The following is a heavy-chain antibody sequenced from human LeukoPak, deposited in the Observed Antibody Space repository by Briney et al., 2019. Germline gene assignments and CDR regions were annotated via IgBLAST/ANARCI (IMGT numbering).Heavy chain of an antibody. V-gene: IGHV4-59*01. D-gene: IGHD6-13*01. CDR2: IYYSGST. J-gene: IGHJ4*02. CDR3: ARGERGGEQQLVFDY. CDR1: GGSISSYY. Sequence: SETLSLTCTVSGGSISSYYWSWIRQPPGKGLEWIGYIYYSGSTNYNPSLKSRVTISADTSKNQFSLKLSSVTAADTAVYYCARGERGGEQQLVFDYWGQGTLVTVSS.